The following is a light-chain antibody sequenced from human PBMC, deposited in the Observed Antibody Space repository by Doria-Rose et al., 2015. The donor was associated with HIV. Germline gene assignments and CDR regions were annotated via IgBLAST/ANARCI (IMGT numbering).Light chain of an antibody. J-gene: IGLJ2*01. V-gene: IGLV2-14*01. CDR3: SSYTSASTLI. CDR1: SSDIGGFNY. CDR2: EVS. Sequence: QSVLIQPASVSGSPGQSITISCTGTSSDIGGFNYVSWYQQHPGKATKLMISEVSNRPSGVSNRFSGSKSGNTASLTISGLRAEDEADYYCSSYTSASTLIFGGGTKLTVL.